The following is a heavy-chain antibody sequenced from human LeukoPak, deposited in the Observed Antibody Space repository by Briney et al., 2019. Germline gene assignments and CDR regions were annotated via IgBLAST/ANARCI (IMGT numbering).Heavy chain of an antibody. CDR3: ARDLLPTIFGVVTQDY. Sequence: GRSLRLSCAASGFTFSSYAMHWVRQAPGKGLEWVAVISYDGSNKYYADSVKGRFTISRDNSKNTLYLRMNSLRAEDTAVYYCARDLLPTIFGVVTQDYWGQGTLVTVSS. D-gene: IGHD3-3*01. CDR1: GFTFSSYA. CDR2: ISYDGSNK. J-gene: IGHJ4*02. V-gene: IGHV3-30*04.